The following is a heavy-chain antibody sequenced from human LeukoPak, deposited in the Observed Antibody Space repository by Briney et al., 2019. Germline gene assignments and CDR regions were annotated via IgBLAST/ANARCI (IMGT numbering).Heavy chain of an antibody. D-gene: IGHD2-2*02. CDR1: GYSISSGYY. V-gene: IGHV4-38-2*02. CDR2: IYHSGST. J-gene: IGHJ3*02. Sequence: SETLSLTCTVSGYSISSGYYWGWIRQPPGKGLEWIGSIYHSGSTYYNPSLKSRVTISVDTSKNQFSLKLSSVTAADTAVYYCARRGGRYCSSTSCYMGAFDIWGQGTMVTVSS. CDR3: ARRGGRYCSSTSCYMGAFDI.